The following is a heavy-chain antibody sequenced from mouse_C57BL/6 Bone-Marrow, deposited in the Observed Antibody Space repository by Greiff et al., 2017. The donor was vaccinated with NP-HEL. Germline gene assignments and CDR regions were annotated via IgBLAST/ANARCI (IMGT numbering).Heavy chain of an antibody. CDR2: FNPYNDDT. D-gene: IGHD1-1*02. V-gene: IGHV1-47*01. CDR3: ARRGWGVWYFDV. CDR1: GYTFTNYP. Sequence: VQLQQSGAELVKPGASVKMSCKASGYTFTNYPMKWMKQNHGKSLEWIGNFNPYNDDTKYNEKFKGKATLTVEKSSSTAYMELSRLTSDDSAVYYGARRGWGVWYFDVWGTGTTVTVAS. J-gene: IGHJ1*03.